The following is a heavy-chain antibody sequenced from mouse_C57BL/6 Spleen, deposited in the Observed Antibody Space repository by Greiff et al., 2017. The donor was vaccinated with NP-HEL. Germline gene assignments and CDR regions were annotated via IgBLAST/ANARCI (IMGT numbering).Heavy chain of an antibody. V-gene: IGHV5-6*01. J-gene: IGHJ2*01. Sequence: EVKLVESGGDLVKPGGSLKLSCAASGFTFSSYGMSWVRQTPDKRLEWVATISSGGSYTYYPDSVKGRFTISRDNAKNTLYLQMSSLKSEDTAMYYCARHHWSFDYWGQGTTLTVSS. D-gene: IGHD4-1*01. CDR1: GFTFSSYG. CDR3: ARHHWSFDY. CDR2: ISSGGSYT.